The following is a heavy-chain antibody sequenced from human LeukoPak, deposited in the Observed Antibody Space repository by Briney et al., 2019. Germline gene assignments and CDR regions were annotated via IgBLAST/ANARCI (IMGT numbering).Heavy chain of an antibody. V-gene: IGHV3-23*01. D-gene: IGHD4-17*01. J-gene: IGHJ4*02. CDR2: ISGSGGST. CDR3: AKHRRGLYGDYSVY. Sequence: GGSLRLSCAASGFTFSSYAMRWVRQAPGKGLEWVSAISGSGGSTYYADSVKGRFTISRDNSKNTLYLQMNSLRAEDTAVYYCAKHRRGLYGDYSVYWGQGTLVTVSS. CDR1: GFTFSSYA.